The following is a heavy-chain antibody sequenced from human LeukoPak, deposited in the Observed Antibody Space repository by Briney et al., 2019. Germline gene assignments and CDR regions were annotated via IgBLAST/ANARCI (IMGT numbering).Heavy chain of an antibody. Sequence: ASVKVSCKVSGYTLTELSMHWVRQAPGKGLEWMGGFDPEDGETIYAQKFQGRVTMTEDTSTDTAYMELSSLRSEDTAVYYCATVADSSGYYFYYFDYWGQGTLVTVSS. V-gene: IGHV1-24*01. CDR1: GYTLTELS. D-gene: IGHD3-22*01. CDR2: FDPEDGET. J-gene: IGHJ4*02. CDR3: ATVADSSGYYFYYFDY.